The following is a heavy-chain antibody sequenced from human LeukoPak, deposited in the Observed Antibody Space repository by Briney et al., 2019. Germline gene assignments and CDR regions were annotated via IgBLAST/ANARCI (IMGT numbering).Heavy chain of an antibody. Sequence: GGSLRLSCAASGFTFSGSAMHWVRQASGKGLEWVGRIRSKANSYATAYAASVKGRFTISRDDSKNTAYLQMNSLKTDDTAVYYCTSVRIAAFRKQNNWFDPWGQGTLVTVSS. V-gene: IGHV3-73*01. J-gene: IGHJ5*02. CDR2: IRSKANSYAT. CDR1: GFTFSGSA. CDR3: TSVRIAAFRKQNNWFDP. D-gene: IGHD6-13*01.